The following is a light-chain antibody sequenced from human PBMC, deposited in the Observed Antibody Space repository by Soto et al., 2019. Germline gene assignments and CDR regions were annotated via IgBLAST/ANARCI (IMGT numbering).Light chain of an antibody. V-gene: IGKV3-11*01. CDR2: DAS. CDR3: QQRSNWPLLT. Sequence: EIVLTQSPATLSLSPGERATLSCRASQSVSNYLAWYQQKPGQAPRLLIYDASNRATGIPARFSGSGSGTDFTLTITSLEPEDFPLYYCQQRSNWPLLTFGGGTKVEIK. J-gene: IGKJ4*01. CDR1: QSVSNY.